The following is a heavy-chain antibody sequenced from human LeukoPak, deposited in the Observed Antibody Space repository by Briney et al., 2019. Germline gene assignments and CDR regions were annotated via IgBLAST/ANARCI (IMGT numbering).Heavy chain of an antibody. D-gene: IGHD4-23*01. CDR2: ISGSGGST. V-gene: IGHV3-23*01. CDR1: GFTFSSYA. CDR3: AKDPAVVTRYYFDY. J-gene: IGHJ4*02. Sequence: GRSLRLSCAASGFTFSSYAMSWVRQAPGKGLEWVSAISGSGGSTYYADSVKGRFTISRDNSKNTLYLQMNSLRAEDTAVYYCAKDPAVVTRYYFDYWGQGTLVTVSS.